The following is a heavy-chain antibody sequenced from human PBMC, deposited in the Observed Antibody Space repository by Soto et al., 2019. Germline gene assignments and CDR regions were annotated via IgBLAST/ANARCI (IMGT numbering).Heavy chain of an antibody. CDR3: ARWRYGDY. CDR2: ISAHNGNT. V-gene: IGHV1-18*01. D-gene: IGHD1-1*01. Sequence: QIHLVQSGAEVKKPGASVKVSCKGSGYGFTTYGITWVRQAPGQGLEWMAWISAHNGNTNYAQKLQGRVTVTRDTSTSTAYMELRRLRSDDTAVYYCARWRYGDYGGQGARVTVSS. J-gene: IGHJ4*02. CDR1: GYGFTTYG.